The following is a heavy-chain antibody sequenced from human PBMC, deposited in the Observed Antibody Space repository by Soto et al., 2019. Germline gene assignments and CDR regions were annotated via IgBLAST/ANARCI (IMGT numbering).Heavy chain of an antibody. V-gene: IGHV3-30*18. J-gene: IGHJ1*01. CDR2: ISYDGSNK. CDR1: GFTFSSYG. D-gene: IGHD6-25*01. Sequence: QVQLVESGGGVVQPGRSLRLSCAASGFTFSSYGMRWVRQAPGKGLEWVAGISYDGSNKYYADYLKGRFTISRDNSKNTLFLQMNSRRAEDTAVYYCAKRVAAADRSPTQEYYQHWGQGTLVTVSS. CDR3: AKRVAAADRSPTQEYYQH.